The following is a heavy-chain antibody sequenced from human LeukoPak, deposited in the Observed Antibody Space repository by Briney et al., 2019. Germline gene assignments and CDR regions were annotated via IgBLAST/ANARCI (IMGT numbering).Heavy chain of an antibody. Sequence: GGSLRLSCAAAGFTFSSYAMSWVRQAPGKGLEWVSAISASGSSTYSADSVKGRFTISRDNSKNTLYLQMNSLRAEDTAVYYCAKGEVLFDPWGQGTLVTVSS. V-gene: IGHV3-23*01. D-gene: IGHD2/OR15-2a*01. CDR2: ISASGSST. CDR1: GFTFSSYA. J-gene: IGHJ5*02. CDR3: AKGEVLFDP.